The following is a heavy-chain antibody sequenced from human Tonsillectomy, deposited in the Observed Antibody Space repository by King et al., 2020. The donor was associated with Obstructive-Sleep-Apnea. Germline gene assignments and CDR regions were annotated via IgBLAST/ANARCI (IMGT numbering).Heavy chain of an antibody. D-gene: IGHD1-20*01. CDR3: ARTTRIIGPTGNYYPMDV. Sequence: VTLKESGPALVKSTQTLTLTCTFSGFSLSSSGMCVSWLRQPPGKALEWLARVDWDDDKYYSTSLKTRLTISKDTSKNQVGLTMTNMDPVDTATYYFARTTRIIGPTGNYYPMDVWGQGTTVTVSS. CDR2: VDWDDDK. J-gene: IGHJ6*02. CDR1: GFSLSSSGMC. V-gene: IGHV2-70*11.